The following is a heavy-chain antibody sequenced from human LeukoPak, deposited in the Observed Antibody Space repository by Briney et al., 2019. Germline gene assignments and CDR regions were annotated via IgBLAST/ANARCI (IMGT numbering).Heavy chain of an antibody. J-gene: IGHJ4*02. CDR3: ARDKQPGDY. CDR1: GGSVSSGSYY. CDR2: IYYSGST. Sequence: PSETLSLTCTVSGGSVSSGSYYRSWIRQPPGKGLEWIGYIYYSGSTNYNPSLKSRVTISVDTSKNQFSLKLSSVTAADTAVYYCARDKQPGDYWGQGTLVTVSS. V-gene: IGHV4-61*01. D-gene: IGHD3-10*01.